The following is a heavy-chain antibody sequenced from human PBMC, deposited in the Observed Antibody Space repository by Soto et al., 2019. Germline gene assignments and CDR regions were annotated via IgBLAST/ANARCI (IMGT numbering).Heavy chain of an antibody. CDR1: GFPFTSYA. V-gene: IGHV3-23*01. D-gene: IGHD2-2*01. J-gene: IGHJ6*02. CDR2: ISGTGRRT. CDR3: ASFGEIVVVPAAKDFYYYYGMDV. Sequence: GGFLRLACAASGFPFTSYALSWVRQAPGKGLACVSVISGTGRRTSYADSVKGRFTISRDNAKNTLYLQMNSLRAEDTAVYYCASFGEIVVVPAAKDFYYYYGMDVWGQGTLVTVSS.